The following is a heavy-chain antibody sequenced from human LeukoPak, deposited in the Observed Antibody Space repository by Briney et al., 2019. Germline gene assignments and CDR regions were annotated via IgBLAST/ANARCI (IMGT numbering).Heavy chain of an antibody. CDR2: INHSGST. V-gene: IGHV4-34*01. CDR3: ARRRRGTVVTYDY. Sequence: SETLSLTCAVYGGSFSGYYWSWIRQPPGKGLEWIGEINHSGSTNYNPPLKSRVTISVDTSKNQFSLKLSSVTAADTAVYYCARRRRGTVVTYDYWGQGTLVTVSS. J-gene: IGHJ4*02. CDR1: GGSFSGYY. D-gene: IGHD4-23*01.